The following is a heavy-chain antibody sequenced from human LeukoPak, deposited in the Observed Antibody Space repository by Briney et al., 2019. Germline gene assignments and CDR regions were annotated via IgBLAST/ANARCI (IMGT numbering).Heavy chain of an antibody. CDR3: ARLTLYTMVRGVITRDI. J-gene: IGHJ3*02. D-gene: IGHD3-10*01. CDR1: GFTFNE. Sequence: GSLRLSCAASGFTFNEMNWVRQPPGKGLEWIGEINHSGSTNYNPSLKSRVTISVDTSKNQFSLKLSSVTAADTAVYYCARLTLYTMVRGVITRDIWGQGTMVTVSS. V-gene: IGHV4-34*01. CDR2: INHSGST.